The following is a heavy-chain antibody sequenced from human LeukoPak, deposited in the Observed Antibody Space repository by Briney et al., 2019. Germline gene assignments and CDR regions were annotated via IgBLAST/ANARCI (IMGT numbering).Heavy chain of an antibody. V-gene: IGHV3-21*04. D-gene: IGHD3-3*01. Sequence: GGSLRLSCAASGFTFSSYSMNWVRQAPGKGLEWVSSISSSSSSIYHADSVKGRFTISRDNSKNTLYLQMNSLRAEDTAVYYCAKGTYYDFWSGYYFGYWGQGTLVTVSS. CDR1: GFTFSSYS. CDR2: ISSSSSSI. CDR3: AKGTYYDFWSGYYFGY. J-gene: IGHJ4*02.